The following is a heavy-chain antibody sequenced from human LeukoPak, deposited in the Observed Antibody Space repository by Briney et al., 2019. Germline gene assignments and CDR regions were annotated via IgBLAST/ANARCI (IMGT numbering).Heavy chain of an antibody. CDR1: GGSISSYY. Sequence: PSETLSLTCTVSGGSISSYYWSWIRQPPGKGLGWIGYIYYSGNTNYNPSLKSRVTISVDTSKNQFSLKLSSVTATDTAVYYCARQPGSSGWFYYFDYWGQGTLVTVSS. CDR2: IYYSGNT. V-gene: IGHV4-59*08. CDR3: ARQPGSSGWFYYFDY. D-gene: IGHD6-19*01. J-gene: IGHJ4*02.